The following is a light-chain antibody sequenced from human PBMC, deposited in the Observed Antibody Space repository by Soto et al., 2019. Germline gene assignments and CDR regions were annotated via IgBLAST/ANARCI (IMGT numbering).Light chain of an antibody. Sequence: QSVLTQPPSASETPGQRVSISCSGSGSNIGGNTVHWYQQLPGTAPKPLMYNNNQRPSGVPDRFSGSKSGTSASLAISGLQSEDEADYYCAAWDDSLSGYVFGTGTKVTVL. J-gene: IGLJ1*01. CDR3: AAWDDSLSGYV. V-gene: IGLV1-44*01. CDR1: GSNIGGNT. CDR2: NNN.